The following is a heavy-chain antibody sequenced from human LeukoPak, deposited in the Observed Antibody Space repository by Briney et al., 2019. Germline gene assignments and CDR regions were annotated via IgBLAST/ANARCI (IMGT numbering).Heavy chain of an antibody. CDR2: ISSSSSYI. Sequence: GGSLRLFCAASGFTFSSYSMNWVRQAPGKGLEWVSSISSSSSYIYNADSVKGRFTISRDNAKNSLYLQMNSLSAEDTAVYYCARGSPSVSGYVLDWGQGTLVTVSS. CDR3: ARGSPSVSGYVLD. D-gene: IGHD5-12*01. J-gene: IGHJ4*02. V-gene: IGHV3-21*01. CDR1: GFTFSSYS.